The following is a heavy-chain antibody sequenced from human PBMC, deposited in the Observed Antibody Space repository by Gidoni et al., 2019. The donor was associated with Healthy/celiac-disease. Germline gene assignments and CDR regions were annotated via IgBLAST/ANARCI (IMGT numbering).Heavy chain of an antibody. J-gene: IGHJ6*02. CDR2: INHRGST. V-gene: IGHV4-34*01. Sequence: QVQLQQWGAGLLKPSETLSLTCAVYGGSFSGYYWSWIRQPPGKGLEWIGEINHRGSTNYNPSIKSRVTISVDTSKNQFSLKLSSVTAADTAVYYCARARGTVVTPGYYGMDVWGQGTTVTVSS. CDR1: GGSFSGYY. CDR3: ARARGTVVTPGYYGMDV. D-gene: IGHD2-21*02.